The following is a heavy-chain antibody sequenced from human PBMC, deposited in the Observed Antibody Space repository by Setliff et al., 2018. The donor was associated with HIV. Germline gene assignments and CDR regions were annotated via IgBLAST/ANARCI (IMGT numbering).Heavy chain of an antibody. CDR1: GFTFSSYA. Sequence: GGSLRLSCAGSGFTFSSYAMSWVRQAQGKGLEWVSVITNSGSDTYHADSVKGRFTTSRDKSKNTVYLQMNSLRAEDTATYYCAKVFGTSPLVGYFDLWGRGTRVTVSS. D-gene: IGHD3-10*01. J-gene: IGHJ2*01. V-gene: IGHV3-23*01. CDR2: ITNSGSDT. CDR3: AKVFGTSPLVGYFDL.